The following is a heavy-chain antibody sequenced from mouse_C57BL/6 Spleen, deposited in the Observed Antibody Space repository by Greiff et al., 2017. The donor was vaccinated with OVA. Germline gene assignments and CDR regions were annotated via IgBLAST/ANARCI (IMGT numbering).Heavy chain of an antibody. CDR3: AKNDYYGSSYLFAY. D-gene: IGHD1-1*01. CDR2: IWRGGST. CDR1: GFSLTSYG. Sequence: QVQLKESGPGLVQPSQSLSITCTVSGFSLTSYGVHWVRQSPGEGLEWLGVIWRGGSTDYNAAFMSRLSITKDNSKSQVFFKMNSLQADDTAIYYCAKNDYYGSSYLFAYWGQGTLVTVSA. J-gene: IGHJ3*01. V-gene: IGHV2-5*01.